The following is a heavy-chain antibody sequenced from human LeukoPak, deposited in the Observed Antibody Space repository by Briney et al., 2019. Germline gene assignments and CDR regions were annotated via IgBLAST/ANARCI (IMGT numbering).Heavy chain of an antibody. CDR2: ISNSSSTI. Sequence: PGGSLRLSCAASGFTFSSYSMNWVRQAPGKGLEWVSYISNSSSTIYYADSVKGRFTISRDNAKNSLYLQMNSLRAEDTAVYYCARSGRAATIFGVVIIPEIFDYWGQGTLVTVSS. CDR3: ARSGRAATIFGVVIIPEIFDY. CDR1: GFTFSSYS. J-gene: IGHJ4*02. V-gene: IGHV3-48*01. D-gene: IGHD3-3*01.